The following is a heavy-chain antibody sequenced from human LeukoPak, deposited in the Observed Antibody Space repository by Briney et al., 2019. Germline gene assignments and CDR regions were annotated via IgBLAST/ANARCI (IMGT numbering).Heavy chain of an antibody. CDR2: MNPNSGNT. CDR1: GYTFLSFD. Sequence: GASVKVSCKASGYTFLSFDVNWVRQATGQGLEWMGWMNPNSGNTGYVQEFQGRVTMTRNTSINTAYMEVSGLTSEDTAVYYCARAPSPASYAMDVWGQGTTVSVSS. J-gene: IGHJ6*02. V-gene: IGHV1-8*01. CDR3: ARAPSPASYAMDV.